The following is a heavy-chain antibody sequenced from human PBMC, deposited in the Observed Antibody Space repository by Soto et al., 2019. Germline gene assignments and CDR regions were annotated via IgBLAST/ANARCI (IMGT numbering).Heavy chain of an antibody. J-gene: IGHJ5*02. CDR2: IRSNTDGGTT. CDR1: GFTFSNAW. Sequence: EVQLVESGGGLVKPGGYLRLSCAASGFTFSNAWMSWVRQAPGKGLEWVGRIRSNTDGGTTDYAAPVKGRFTISRDDSKNTLYLQMNSLKTEDTAVYYCSTRSGSSPWGQGTLVTVSS. D-gene: IGHD6-6*01. V-gene: IGHV3-15*01. CDR3: STRSGSSP.